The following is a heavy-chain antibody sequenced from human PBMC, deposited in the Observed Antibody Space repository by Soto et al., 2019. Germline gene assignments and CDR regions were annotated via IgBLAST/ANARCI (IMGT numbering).Heavy chain of an antibody. CDR3: ARAGFVTSGGSCYSGCYYGMDV. J-gene: IGHJ6*02. CDR2: IYSGGST. CDR1: GFTVSSNY. D-gene: IGHD2-15*01. V-gene: IGHV3-53*01. Sequence: GGSLRLSCAASGFTVSSNYMSWVRQAPGKGLEWVSVIYSGGSTYYADSVKGRFTISRDNSKNTLYLQMNSLRAEDTAVYYCARAGFVTSGGSCYSGCYYGMDVWGQGTTVTVSS.